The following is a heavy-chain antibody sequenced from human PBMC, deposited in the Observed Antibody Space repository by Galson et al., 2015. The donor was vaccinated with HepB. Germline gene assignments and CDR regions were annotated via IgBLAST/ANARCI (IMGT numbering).Heavy chain of an antibody. CDR2: IYPGDSDT. D-gene: IGHD2-2*01. V-gene: IGHV5-51*01. CDR3: ARGGRCSSTSCYPNDAFDI. J-gene: IGHJ3*02. CDR1: GYSFTSYW. Sequence: QSGAEVKKPGESLRISCKGSGYSFTSYWIGWVRQMPGKGLEWMGIIYPGDSDTRYSPSFQGQVTISADKSISTVYLQWSSLKASDTAMYYCARGGRCSSTSCYPNDAFDIWGQGTMVTVSS.